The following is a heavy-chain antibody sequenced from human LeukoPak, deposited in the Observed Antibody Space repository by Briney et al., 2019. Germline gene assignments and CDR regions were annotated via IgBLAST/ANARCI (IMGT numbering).Heavy chain of an antibody. CDR3: ARYYSSGWYTVDY. V-gene: IGHV4-34*01. CDR2: INHSGST. Sequence: PSETLSLTCAVSGGSFSGYYWSWIRQPPGKGLEWIGEINHSGSTNYNPSLKSRVTISVDTSKNQFSLKLSSVTAADTAVYYCARYYSSGWYTVDYWGQGTLVTVSS. J-gene: IGHJ4*02. D-gene: IGHD6-19*01. CDR1: GGSFSGYY.